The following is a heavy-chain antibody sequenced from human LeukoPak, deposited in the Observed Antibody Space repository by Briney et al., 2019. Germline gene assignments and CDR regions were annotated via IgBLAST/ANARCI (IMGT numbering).Heavy chain of an antibody. D-gene: IGHD4-17*01. CDR3: TTERWTDYGIDY. CDR1: GFTFSSYW. Sequence: GGSLRLSCAASGFTFSSYWMSWVRQAPGKGLEWVGRIKSKTDGGTTDYAAPVKGRFTISRDDSKNTLYLQMNSLKTEDTAVYYCTTERWTDYGIDYWGQGTLVTVSS. V-gene: IGHV3-15*01. CDR2: IKSKTDGGTT. J-gene: IGHJ4*02.